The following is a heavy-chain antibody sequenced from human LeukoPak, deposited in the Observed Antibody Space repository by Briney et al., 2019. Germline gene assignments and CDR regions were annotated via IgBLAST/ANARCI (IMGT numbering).Heavy chain of an antibody. Sequence: SVKVSCKASGGTFSSYAISWVRQAPGQGLEWMGGIIPIFGTANYAQKFQGRVTITADESTSTAYMELSSLRSEDTAVYYCARVMKCSSTSCYEGAPNGWHYYYYMDVWGKGTTVTVSS. CDR3: ARVMKCSSTSCYEGAPNGWHYYYYMDV. J-gene: IGHJ6*03. D-gene: IGHD2-2*01. CDR1: GGTFSSYA. V-gene: IGHV1-69*01. CDR2: IIPIFGTA.